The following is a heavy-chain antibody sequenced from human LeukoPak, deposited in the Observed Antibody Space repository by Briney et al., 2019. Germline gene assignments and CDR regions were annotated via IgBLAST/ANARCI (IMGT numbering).Heavy chain of an antibody. CDR2: INSDSGAT. J-gene: IGHJ4*02. D-gene: IGHD1-1*01. CDR1: GYTFSGYY. CDR3: AAATTGTTFFDY. V-gene: IGHV1-2*02. Sequence: ASVKVSCKASGYTFSGYYMFWVRQASGQGLEWMGWINSDSGATNYAQEFQGRVTMTRDTSISTAYMELSSLRSDDTGVYYCAAATTGTTFFDYWGQGTLVTVSS.